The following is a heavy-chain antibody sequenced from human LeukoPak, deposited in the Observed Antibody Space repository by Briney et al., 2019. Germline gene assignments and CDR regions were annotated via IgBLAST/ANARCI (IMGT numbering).Heavy chain of an antibody. CDR3: VRGPYGSGISNWFDP. CDR1: GASISRYS. Sequence: PSETLSLTCTVSGASISRYSWSWIRQAPGKGLEWIGYIYYSGDTNYNPSLQSRVTVSVDTSKNQFSLKLTSVTAADTAVYYCVRGPYGSGISNWFDPWGQGTQVIVSS. D-gene: IGHD3-10*01. V-gene: IGHV4-59*01. J-gene: IGHJ5*02. CDR2: IYYSGDT.